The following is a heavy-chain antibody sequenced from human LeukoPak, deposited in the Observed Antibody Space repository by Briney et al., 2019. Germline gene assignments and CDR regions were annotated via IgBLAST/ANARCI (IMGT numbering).Heavy chain of an antibody. V-gene: IGHV3-15*01. CDR2: IKSKTDGGTT. CDR3: TTDAFNYDSSGYYYVY. J-gene: IGHJ4*02. CDR1: GFTFSNAW. D-gene: IGHD3-22*01. Sequence: PGGSLRLSCAASGFTFSNAWMSWVRQAPGKGLEWVGGIKSKTDGGTTDYAAPVKCRFTISRDDSKNTLYLQMNSLKTEDTAVYYCTTDAFNYDSSGYYYVYWGQGTLVTVSS.